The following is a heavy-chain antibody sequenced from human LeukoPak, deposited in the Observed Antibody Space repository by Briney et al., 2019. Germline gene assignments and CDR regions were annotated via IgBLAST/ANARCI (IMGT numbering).Heavy chain of an antibody. CDR3: ARDGYNHGRAFDI. D-gene: IGHD5-24*01. CDR1: GYTFTSYG. V-gene: IGHV1-69*06. CDR2: IIPIFGTA. J-gene: IGHJ3*02. Sequence: VASVKVSCKASGYTFTSYGISWVRQAPGQGLEWMGGIIPIFGTANYAQKFQGRVTITADKSTSTAYMELSSLRSEDTAVYYCARDGYNHGRAFDIWGQGTMVTVSS.